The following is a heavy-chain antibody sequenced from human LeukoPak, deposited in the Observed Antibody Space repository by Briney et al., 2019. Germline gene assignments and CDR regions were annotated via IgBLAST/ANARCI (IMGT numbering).Heavy chain of an antibody. D-gene: IGHD6-19*01. CDR2: INNDGSYT. Sequence: GGSLRLSCAASGFIFSSYWMHWVRQAPGKGLVWVSRINNDGSYTDYADSVKGRLTISRDNAKNTLYLQMNSLRAEDTAVYYCARDGPYSGYYFDYWGQGTLVTVSS. J-gene: IGHJ4*02. CDR1: GFIFSSYW. V-gene: IGHV3-74*01. CDR3: ARDGPYSGYYFDY.